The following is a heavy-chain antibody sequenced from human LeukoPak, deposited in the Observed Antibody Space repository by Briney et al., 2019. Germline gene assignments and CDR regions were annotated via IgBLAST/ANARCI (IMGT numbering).Heavy chain of an antibody. D-gene: IGHD2-8*01. J-gene: IGHJ4*02. CDR2: ISGSGGST. V-gene: IGHV3-23*01. CDR1: GFTFSSYA. CDR3: AKCRGNIVLMVYALFDS. Sequence: GGSLRLSCAASGFTFSSYAMSWVRQAPGKGLEWVSAISGSGGSTYYADSVKGRFTISRDNSKNTLYLQMNSLRAEDTAVYYCAKCRGNIVLMVYALFDSWGQGTLVTVSS.